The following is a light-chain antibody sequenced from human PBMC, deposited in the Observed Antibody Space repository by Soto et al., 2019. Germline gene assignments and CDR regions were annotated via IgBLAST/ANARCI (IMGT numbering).Light chain of an antibody. Sequence: QSVLTQPPSASGTPGQRVTISCSGSSSNIGSNTVNWYQQLPGTAPKLLIYSNNQRPSGVPDRFAGSKSGTSASLAISGLESEYEGDYYCAAWDDSRNGPVVGGGTKLTVL. V-gene: IGLV1-44*01. CDR3: AAWDDSRNGPV. CDR1: SSNIGSNT. CDR2: SNN. J-gene: IGLJ2*01.